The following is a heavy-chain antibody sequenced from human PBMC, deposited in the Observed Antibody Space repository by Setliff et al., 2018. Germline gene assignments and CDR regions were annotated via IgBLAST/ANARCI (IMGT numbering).Heavy chain of an antibody. V-gene: IGHV3-23*01. CDR2: ISGDSVSI. CDR3: ARSPGWIPWVDH. CDR1: GFTFSTYS. J-gene: IGHJ4*02. Sequence: GGSLRLSCAASGFTFSTYSMSWARQAPGKGLEWVSAISGDSVSIYYADSVRGRFTISRDNSKNTLYLQVNSLRPDDTAVYYCARSPGWIPWVDHWGQGTLVTVSS. D-gene: IGHD5-18*01.